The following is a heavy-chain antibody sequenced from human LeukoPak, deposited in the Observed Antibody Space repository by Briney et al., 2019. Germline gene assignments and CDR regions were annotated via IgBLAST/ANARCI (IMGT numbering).Heavy chain of an antibody. J-gene: IGHJ4*02. D-gene: IGHD3-22*01. CDR1: GYIFDSYG. CDR2: INTHNGNT. Sequence: ASVKVSCKTSGYIFDSYGVSWVRQAPGQGLEWMGWINTHNGNTNFAQKFQGRVTMTTDTSTSTAFMELRSLRSDDSAVYYCARDPLWYNHGTSGYLVYFDYWGQGTLVTVSS. CDR3: ARDPLWYNHGTSGYLVYFDY. V-gene: IGHV1-18*01.